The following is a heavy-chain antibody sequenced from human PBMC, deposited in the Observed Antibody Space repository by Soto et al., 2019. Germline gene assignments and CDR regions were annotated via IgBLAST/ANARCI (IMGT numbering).Heavy chain of an antibody. CDR1: GFTFRSNS. Sequence: PGGPLRLSCTAPGFTFRSNSMNWVRKSPGKGLEWVSYISTSSSTIYSADSVKGRLSISSDNAKNSLYLQMNSLRDEETAVYYCARAGPSGYWGQGTLVTVSS. V-gene: IGHV3-48*02. CDR3: ARAGPSGY. J-gene: IGHJ4*02. D-gene: IGHD2-8*02. CDR2: ISTSSSTI.